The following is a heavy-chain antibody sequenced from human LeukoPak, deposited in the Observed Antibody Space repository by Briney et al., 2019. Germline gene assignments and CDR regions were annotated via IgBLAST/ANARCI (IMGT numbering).Heavy chain of an antibody. J-gene: IGHJ6*02. D-gene: IGHD5-18*01. CDR1: GFTFSSYG. V-gene: IGHV3-33*01. CDR2: IWYDGSNK. Sequence: PGRSLRLSCAASGFTFSSYGMHWVRQAPGKGLEWVAVIWYDGSNKYYADSVKGRFTISRDNSKNTLYLQMNSLRAEDTAVYYCARDRRGYSYGYTYYYYSMDVWGQGTTVTVSS. CDR3: ARDRRGYSYGYTYYYYSMDV.